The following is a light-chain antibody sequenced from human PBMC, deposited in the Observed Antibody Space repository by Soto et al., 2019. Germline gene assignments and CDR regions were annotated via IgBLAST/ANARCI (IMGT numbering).Light chain of an antibody. J-gene: IGKJ3*01. CDR2: WAS. CDR3: QQYFSTPFT. CDR1: QSVFYTSNSKNY. V-gene: IGKV4-1*01. Sequence: DIVLTQSPESLTVSLGERATINCKSSQSVFYTSNSKNYLAWYQHKPGQTPKLVISWASTRESGVPDRFSGGGSGTDFTLTIDSLQAEDVAVYYCQQYFSTPFTFGPGTKVGIK.